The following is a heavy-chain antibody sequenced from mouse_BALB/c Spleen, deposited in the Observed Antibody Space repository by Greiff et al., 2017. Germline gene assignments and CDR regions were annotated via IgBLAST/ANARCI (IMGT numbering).Heavy chain of an antibody. J-gene: IGHJ1*01. CDR1: GFTFSSFG. V-gene: IGHV5-17*02. D-gene: IGHD4-1*01. CDR3: ARNWDVSWYFDV. CDR2: ISSGSSTI. Sequence: EVHLVESGGGLVQPGGSRKLSCAASGFTFSSFGMHWVRQAPEKGLEWVAYISSGSSTIYYADTVKGRFTISRDNPKNTLFLQMTSLRSEDTAMYYCARNWDVSWYFDVWGAGTTVTVSS.